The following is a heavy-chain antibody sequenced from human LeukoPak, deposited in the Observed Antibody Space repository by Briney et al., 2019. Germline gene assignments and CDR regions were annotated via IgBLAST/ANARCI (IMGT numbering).Heavy chain of an antibody. Sequence: PGGSLRLSCAASGFTFSTNWMSWVRQAPGKGLEWVANINQDESEKYYVDSVKGRFTISRDNAKNSLYLQMNSLRAEDTAVYYCARVRVSSYYGMDIWGQGATVTVSS. CDR3: ARVRVSSYYGMDI. CDR2: INQDESEK. J-gene: IGHJ6*02. V-gene: IGHV3-7*05. D-gene: IGHD2/OR15-2a*01. CDR1: GFTFSTNW.